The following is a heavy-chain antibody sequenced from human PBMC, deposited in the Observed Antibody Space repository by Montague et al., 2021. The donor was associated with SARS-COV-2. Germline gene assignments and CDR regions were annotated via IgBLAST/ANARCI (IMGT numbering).Heavy chain of an antibody. V-gene: IGHV3-9*01. J-gene: IGHJ6*03. D-gene: IGHD6-6*01. CDR3: AKGSSTYYYYYMDV. Sequence: SLRLSCAVSGFTFENYAMHWVRQSPGKGLEWVSGISYHSAAMGYADSVKGRFTMSRDKAKNSLYLQMNSLKTEDTAVYYCAKGSSTYYYYYMDVWGKGTTVTVS. CDR1: GFTFENYA. CDR2: ISYHSAAM.